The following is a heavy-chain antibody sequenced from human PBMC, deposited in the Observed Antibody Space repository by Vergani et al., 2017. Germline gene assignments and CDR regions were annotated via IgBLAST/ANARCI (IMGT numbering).Heavy chain of an antibody. CDR1: GYTFTSDD. Sequence: QVQLVQSGAEVKKPGASVKVSCKASGYTFTSDDINWVRQATGQGLEWMGWMSPISGNTGYAQNLQGRLTITRDTSVNTAYMELSSLTSEDMAVYYCVRARRTCTYDHCPRYYYDLWGQGTLVTVSS. V-gene: IGHV1-8*03. J-gene: IGHJ4*02. CDR2: MSPISGNT. CDR3: VRARRTCTYDHCPRYYYDL. D-gene: IGHD2-8*01.